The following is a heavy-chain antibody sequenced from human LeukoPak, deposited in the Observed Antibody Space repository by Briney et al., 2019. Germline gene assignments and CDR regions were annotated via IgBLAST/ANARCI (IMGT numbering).Heavy chain of an antibody. CDR3: ARDARNYGDYALATPDAFDI. CDR2: ISYDGSNK. V-gene: IGHV3-30-3*01. Sequence: GGSLRLSCAASGFTFSSYAMHWVRQAPGKGLEWVAVISYDGSNKYYADSVKGRFTISRDNSKNTLYLQMNSLRAEDTAVYYCARDARNYGDYALATPDAFDIWGQGTMVTVSS. J-gene: IGHJ3*02. CDR1: GFTFSSYA. D-gene: IGHD4-17*01.